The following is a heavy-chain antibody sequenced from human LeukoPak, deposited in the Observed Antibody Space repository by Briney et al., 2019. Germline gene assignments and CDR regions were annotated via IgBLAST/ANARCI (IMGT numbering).Heavy chain of an antibody. CDR2: IDSSGGYM. Sequence: GGSLRLSCEASGFTLNTYSMNWARQAPGKGLEWVSSIDSSGGYMFYADSVKSRFIISRDNAKDSLYLQMNSLRVEDTAVYYCLRGDRRDYWGQGTLVTVSS. V-gene: IGHV3-21*06. J-gene: IGHJ4*02. CDR1: GFTLNTYS. CDR3: LRGDRRDY.